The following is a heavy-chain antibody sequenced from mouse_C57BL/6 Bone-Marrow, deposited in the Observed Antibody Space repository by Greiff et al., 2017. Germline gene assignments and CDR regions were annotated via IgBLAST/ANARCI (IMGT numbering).Heavy chain of an antibody. D-gene: IGHD2-1*01. V-gene: IGHV1-81*01. J-gene: IGHJ3*01. Sequence: QVQLQQSGAELARPGASVKLSCKASGYTFTSYGISWVKQRTGQGLEWIGEIYPRSGNTYYNEKFKGKATLTADKSSSTSYMELRSLTSEDSAVYFCAVYGNYRAWFAYWGQGTLVTVSA. CDR1: GYTFTSYG. CDR3: AVYGNYRAWFAY. CDR2: IYPRSGNT.